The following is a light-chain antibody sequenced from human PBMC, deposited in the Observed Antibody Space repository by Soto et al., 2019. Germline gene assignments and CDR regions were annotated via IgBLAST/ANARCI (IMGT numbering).Light chain of an antibody. J-gene: IGKJ1*01. V-gene: IGKV1-5*03. CDR2: KAS. CDR1: QTISSW. Sequence: DIHMTHSPSTLSGFVGDMVAIPGRASQTISSWLALYQQKPGKAAKLLIYKASTLKSGVPSRFSGSGSGTEFTLTISSLQPDDFATYYCQHYNSYSEAFGQGTKVDIK. CDR3: QHYNSYSEA.